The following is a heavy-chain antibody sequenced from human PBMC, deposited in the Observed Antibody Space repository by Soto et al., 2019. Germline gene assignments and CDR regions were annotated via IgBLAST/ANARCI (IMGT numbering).Heavy chain of an antibody. V-gene: IGHV4-34*01. CDR3: ARVFPARGWYRRGLNNWFAP. CDR2: INHSGST. Sequence: SETLSLTCAVYGGSFSGYYWSWIRQPPGKGLEWIGEINHSGSTNYNPSLKSRVTISVDTSKNQFSLKLSSVTAADTAVYYCARVFPARGWYRRGLNNWFAPWGQGPLVTVPS. D-gene: IGHD6-19*01. J-gene: IGHJ5*02. CDR1: GGSFSGYY.